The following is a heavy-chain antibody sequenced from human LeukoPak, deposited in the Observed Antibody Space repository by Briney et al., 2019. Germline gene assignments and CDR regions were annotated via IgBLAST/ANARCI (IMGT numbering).Heavy chain of an antibody. CDR3: ARVEMVVAATQAFSHFDY. V-gene: IGHV3-11*04. D-gene: IGHD2-15*01. CDR1: GFTFSDYY. Sequence: AGGSLRLSCAASGFTFSDYYMSWIRQAPGKGLEWVSYISSSGSTIYYADSVKGRFTISRDNAKNSLYLQMNSLRAEDTAVYYCARVEMVVAATQAFSHFDYWGQGTLVTVSS. CDR2: ISSSGSTI. J-gene: IGHJ4*02.